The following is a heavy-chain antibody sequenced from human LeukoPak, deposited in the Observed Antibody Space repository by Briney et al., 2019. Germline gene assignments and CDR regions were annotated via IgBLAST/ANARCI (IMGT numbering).Heavy chain of an antibody. J-gene: IGHJ3*02. CDR2: IYYSGST. V-gene: IGHV4-59*08. CDR3: ARHAGYSYGPDAFDI. D-gene: IGHD5-18*01. CDR1: GGSISSYY. Sequence: SETLSLTCTVSGGSISSYYWSWIRQPPGKGLEWIGYIYYSGSTNYNPSLKSRVTISVDTSKNQFSLKLSSVTAADTAVYYCARHAGYSYGPDAFDIWGQGTMVTVSS.